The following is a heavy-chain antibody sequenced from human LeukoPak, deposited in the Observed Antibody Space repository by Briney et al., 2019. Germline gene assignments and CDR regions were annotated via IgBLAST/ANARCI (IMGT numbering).Heavy chain of an antibody. D-gene: IGHD5-18*01. CDR2: IYYSGST. CDR1: GGSISSYY. CDR3: ARVNTAMAHFDY. Sequence: SETLSLTCTVSGGSISSYYWSWIRQPPGRGLEWIGYIYYSGSTNYNPSLKSRVTISVDTSKNQFSLKLSSVTAADTAVYYCARVNTAMAHFDYWGQGTLVTVSS. J-gene: IGHJ4*02. V-gene: IGHV4-59*12.